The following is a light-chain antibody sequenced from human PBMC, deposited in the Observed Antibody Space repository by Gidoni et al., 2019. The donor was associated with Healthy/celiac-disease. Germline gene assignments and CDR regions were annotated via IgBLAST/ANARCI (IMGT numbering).Light chain of an antibody. J-gene: IGLJ2*01. Sequence: SYVLTQPPSVSVAPGQTARITCGGNNIGSKSVHWYQQKPGQAPVLVVYADSDRPSGTPERFSGSNSGNTATLTISRVEAGDEADYYCQVWDSSSDVVFGGGTKLTVL. CDR2: ADS. CDR1: NIGSKS. CDR3: QVWDSSSDVV. V-gene: IGLV3-21*02.